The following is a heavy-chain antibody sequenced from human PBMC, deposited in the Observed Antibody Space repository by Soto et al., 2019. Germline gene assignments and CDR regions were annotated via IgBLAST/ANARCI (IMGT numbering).Heavy chain of an antibody. J-gene: IGHJ4*02. D-gene: IGHD2-15*01. V-gene: IGHV1-18*01. CDR2: ISAYNGNT. CDR3: VVAAPPYYFDY. CDR1: GYTFTSYG. Sequence: QVQLVQSGAEVKKPGASVKVSCKASGYTFTSYGISWVRQAPGQGLEWVGWISAYNGNTNYAQKLQGRVNMTTDTSTSTAYMELRRLRSDDTAVYYCVVAAPPYYFDYWGQGTLVTVSS.